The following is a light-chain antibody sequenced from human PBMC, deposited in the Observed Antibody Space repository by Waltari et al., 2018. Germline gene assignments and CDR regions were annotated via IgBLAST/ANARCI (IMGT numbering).Light chain of an antibody. J-gene: IGKJ1*01. V-gene: IGKV1-5*03. Sequence: DIQMTQSPSTLSASVGDRVPITCRASQDISRGVAWYQQKPGQAPKLLIYRASSLESGVPSRFSGSGSGTEFTLTISSLQPDDVASYYCLQYNTYSGAFGQGTKVTLK. CDR2: RAS. CDR3: LQYNTYSGA. CDR1: QDISRG.